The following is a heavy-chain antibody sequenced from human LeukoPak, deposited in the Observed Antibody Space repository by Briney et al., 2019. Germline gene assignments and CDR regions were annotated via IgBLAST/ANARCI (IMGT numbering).Heavy chain of an antibody. J-gene: IGHJ5*02. CDR3: ARRLSGGFDP. CDR1: GGTFSSYA. CDR2: IIPIFGTA. D-gene: IGHD3-10*01. V-gene: IGHV1-69*01. Sequence: SVKVSCKASGGTFSSYAISWVRQAPGQGLEWMGGIIPIFGTANYAQKFQDRVTITADESTSTAYMELSSLRSEDTAVYYCARRLSGGFDPWGQGTLVTVSS.